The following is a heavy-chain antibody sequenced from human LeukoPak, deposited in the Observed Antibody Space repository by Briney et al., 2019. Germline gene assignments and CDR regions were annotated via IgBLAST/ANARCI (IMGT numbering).Heavy chain of an antibody. CDR1: GGSISSYY. CDR3: ARQSPYYDLWTGAHPTFDY. CDR2: IYYSGST. V-gene: IGHV4-59*08. D-gene: IGHD3-3*01. Sequence: SETLSLTCTVSGGSISSYYWSWIRQPPGKGREWIGYIYYSGSTNYNPPLKSRVTISVDTSKNQSSLKLSSVTAADTALYYCARQSPYYDLWTGAHPTFDYWGQGTLVTDSS. J-gene: IGHJ4*02.